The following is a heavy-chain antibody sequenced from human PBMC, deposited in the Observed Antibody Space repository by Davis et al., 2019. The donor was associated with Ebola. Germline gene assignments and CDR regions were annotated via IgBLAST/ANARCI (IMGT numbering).Heavy chain of an antibody. Sequence: HTGGSLRPSCAASGFTFSSYWMYWVRQAPGKGLVWVSRINRDGSSTSYADSVKGRFNISRDNAKNTLYLQMNSLRAEDTAVYYCVKDTLGVVVSWGQGTLVTVSS. CDR2: INRDGSST. J-gene: IGHJ4*02. D-gene: IGHD2-15*01. CDR1: GFTFSSYW. V-gene: IGHV3-74*01. CDR3: VKDTLGVVVS.